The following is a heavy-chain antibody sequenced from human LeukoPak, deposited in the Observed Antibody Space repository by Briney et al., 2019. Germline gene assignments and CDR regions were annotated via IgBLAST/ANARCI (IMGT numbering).Heavy chain of an antibody. CDR1: GGSISSYY. CDR2: IYYSGST. Sequence: SETLSLTCTVSGGSISSYYWSWIRQPPGKGLEWIGYIYYSGSTNYNPSLKSRVTISVDTSKNQFSLKLSSVTAADTAVYYCARHVPAHYYGTGSYYFDYWGQGTLVTVSS. D-gene: IGHD3-10*01. V-gene: IGHV4-59*08. J-gene: IGHJ4*02. CDR3: ARHVPAHYYGTGSYYFDY.